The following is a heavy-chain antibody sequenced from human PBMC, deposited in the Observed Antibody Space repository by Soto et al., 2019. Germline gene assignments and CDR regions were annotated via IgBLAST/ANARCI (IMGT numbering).Heavy chain of an antibody. V-gene: IGHV3-30-3*01. CDR3: ARCFSWNYDDVMDV. D-gene: IGHD2-15*01. J-gene: IGHJ6*02. Sequence: GGSLRLSCAASGFTFSSYAMHWVRQAPGKGLEWVAVVSYDGSNKYYADSVKGRFTISRDNSKNTLYLQMNSLRAEDTAVYYCARCFSWNYDDVMDVWGQGTTVTVSS. CDR2: VSYDGSNK. CDR1: GFTFSSYA.